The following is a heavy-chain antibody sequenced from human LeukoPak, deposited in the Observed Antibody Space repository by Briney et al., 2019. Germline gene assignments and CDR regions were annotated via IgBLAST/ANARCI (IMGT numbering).Heavy chain of an antibody. J-gene: IGHJ4*02. CDR2: INPNSGDT. CDR1: GYTFTGYY. CDR3: AIVTYDTRGYSPFDC. Sequence: ASVTVSCKASGYTFTGYYMHWVRQAPGQGLDWMGWINPNSGDTNYAQNFQGRVSMTRDTSISTAYMELSRLSSDDTAVYYCAIVTYDTRGYSPFDCWGQGTLITVSS. V-gene: IGHV1-2*02. D-gene: IGHD3-22*01.